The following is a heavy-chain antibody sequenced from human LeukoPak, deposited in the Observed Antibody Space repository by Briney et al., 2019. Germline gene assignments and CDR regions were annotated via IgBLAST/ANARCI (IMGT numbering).Heavy chain of an antibody. V-gene: IGHV3-30*18. CDR1: GFTFSSYG. J-gene: IGHJ4*02. D-gene: IGHD5-24*01. Sequence: PGGSLRLSCAASGFTFSSYGMHWVRQAPGKGLEWVAVISYDGSNNYYADSVKGRFTISRHNSKNTLYLQMNSLRAEDTAVYYCAKDREMAFDYWGQGTLVTVSS. CDR3: AKDREMAFDY. CDR2: ISYDGSNN.